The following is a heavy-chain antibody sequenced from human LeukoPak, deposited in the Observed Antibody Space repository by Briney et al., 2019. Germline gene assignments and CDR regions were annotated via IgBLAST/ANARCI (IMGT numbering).Heavy chain of an antibody. CDR3: AKGIYYYGSGSPGNY. CDR1: GFTFSSYA. Sequence: GGSLRLSCVASGFTFSSYAMSWVRQAPGKGLEWVSAISGSGGSTYYADSVKGRFTISRDNSKNTLYLQMNSLRAEDTAVYYCAKGIYYYGSGSPGNYWGQGTLVTVSS. J-gene: IGHJ4*02. CDR2: ISGSGGST. D-gene: IGHD3-10*01. V-gene: IGHV3-23*01.